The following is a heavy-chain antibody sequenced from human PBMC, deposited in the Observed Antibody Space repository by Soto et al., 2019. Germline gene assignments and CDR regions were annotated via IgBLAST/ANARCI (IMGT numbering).Heavy chain of an antibody. CDR2: ISYDGSNK. CDR3: AIPTDNTQG. J-gene: IGHJ4*02. Sequence: QVQLVESGGGVVQPGRSLRLSCAASGFTFSSYGMHWVRQAPGKGLEWVAVISYDGSNKYYADSVKGRFTISRDNSNNTQYLQMNSLRADDTAVYYCAIPTDNTQGWGQGTLVTVSS. V-gene: IGHV3-30*03. CDR1: GFTFSSYG. D-gene: IGHD1-20*01.